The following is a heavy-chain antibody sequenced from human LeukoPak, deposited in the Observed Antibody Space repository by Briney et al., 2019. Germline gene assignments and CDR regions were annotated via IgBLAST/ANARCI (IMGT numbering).Heavy chain of an antibody. Sequence: AGGSLRLSCAASGFTFSSYGMHWVRQAPGKGLEWVAVISCDGSNKYYADSVKGRFTISRDNSKNTLYLQMNSLRAEDTAVYYCARDSIAVSQDFDYWGQGTLVTVSS. V-gene: IGHV3-30*03. CDR3: ARDSIAVSQDFDY. J-gene: IGHJ4*02. D-gene: IGHD6-19*01. CDR1: GFTFSSYG. CDR2: ISCDGSNK.